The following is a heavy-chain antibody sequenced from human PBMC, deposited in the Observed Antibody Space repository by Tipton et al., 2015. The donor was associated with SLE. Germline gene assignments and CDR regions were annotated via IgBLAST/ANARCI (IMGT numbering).Heavy chain of an antibody. D-gene: IGHD3-10*01. CDR3: ARVVRGSGTYYLDF. CDR2: ISSGGNTI. CDR1: GFRFSGYS. J-gene: IGHJ4*02. V-gene: IGHV3-48*01. Sequence: SLRLSCAASGFRFSGYSMNWARQAPGKGLEWISYISSGGNTIYDADAAKGRFTISRDNARNSLYLQMNSLRVEDTAVYYCARVVRGSGTYYLDFWGQGILVTVSS.